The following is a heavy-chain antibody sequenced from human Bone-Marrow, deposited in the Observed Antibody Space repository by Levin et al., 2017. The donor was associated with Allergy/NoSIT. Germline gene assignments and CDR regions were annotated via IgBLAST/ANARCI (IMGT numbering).Heavy chain of an antibody. CDR2: IYYSGST. D-gene: IGHD1-14*01. Sequence: SETLSLTCGVSGDSISSTNYYWDWIRQSPGKGLEWIGSIYYSGSTFYNPSLQSRVTISVDTSRNYFSLKLRSVTAADTAVYFCARVRTTSSYWFDPWGQGTLVIVSS. CDR1: GDSISSTNYY. CDR3: ARVRTTSSYWFDP. J-gene: IGHJ5*02. V-gene: IGHV4-39*07.